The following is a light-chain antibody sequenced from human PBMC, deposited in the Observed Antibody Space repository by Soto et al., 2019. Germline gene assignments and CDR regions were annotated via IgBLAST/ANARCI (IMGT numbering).Light chain of an antibody. CDR2: DAS. J-gene: IGKJ5*01. CDR3: QQRSNWPPIT. CDR1: QSVSSNY. V-gene: IGKV3-11*01. Sequence: ETVMTQSPGTLSLSPGERATPSCRATQSVSSNYLAWYQQKSGQAPRLLIYDASNRATDIPARFSGSGSGTDFTLTISSLEPEDFAVYYCQQRSNWPPITFGQGTRLEIK.